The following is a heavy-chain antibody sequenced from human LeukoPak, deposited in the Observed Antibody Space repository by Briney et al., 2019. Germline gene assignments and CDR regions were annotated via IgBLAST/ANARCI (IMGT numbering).Heavy chain of an antibody. CDR2: IKSDGSTT. CDR3: ARADFVVVVAATYDY. CDR1: GFTFSSYW. V-gene: IGHV3-74*01. D-gene: IGHD2-15*01. Sequence: GGSLRLSCAASGFTFSSYWMHWVRQAPGKGLVWVSRIKSDGSTTTYADSVKGRFTISRDNAKNSLYLQMNSLRAEDTAVYYCARADFVVVVAATYDYWGQGTLVTVSS. J-gene: IGHJ4*02.